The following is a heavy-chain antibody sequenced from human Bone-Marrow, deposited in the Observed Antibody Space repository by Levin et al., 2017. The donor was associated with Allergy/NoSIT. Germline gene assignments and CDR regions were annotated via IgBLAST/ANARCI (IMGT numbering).Heavy chain of an antibody. CDR3: AKEILGFCSGGSCYGNDF. V-gene: IGHV3-9*01. CDR1: GFTFYDYS. J-gene: IGHJ4*02. D-gene: IGHD2-15*01. Sequence: PGGSLRLSCVASGFTFYDYSMHWVRQAPGKGLEWVSSISWNSDNIVYAESVKGRFTISRDHAKNSLYLQMNSLRAEDTALYYCAKEILGFCSGGSCYGNDFWGPGTLVTVSS. CDR2: ISWNSDNI.